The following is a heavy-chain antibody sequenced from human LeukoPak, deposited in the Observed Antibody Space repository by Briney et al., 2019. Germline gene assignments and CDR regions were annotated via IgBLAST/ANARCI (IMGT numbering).Heavy chain of an antibody. V-gene: IGHV4-39*07. Sequence: PSETLSLTCTVSSGSISTSNYYWGWVRQPPGKALEWIGNIFYSGSTYYSPSLKSRVTISLDTSRNQFSLKLSSVTAADTAMYYCSRGGYSSGWYGKSNNWFDPWGQGTLVTVSS. J-gene: IGHJ5*02. D-gene: IGHD6-19*01. CDR2: IFYSGST. CDR1: SGSISTSNYY. CDR3: SRGGYSSGWYGKSNNWFDP.